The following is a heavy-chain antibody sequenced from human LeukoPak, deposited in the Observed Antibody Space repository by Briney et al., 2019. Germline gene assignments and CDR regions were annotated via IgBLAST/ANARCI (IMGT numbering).Heavy chain of an antibody. CDR1: GDSVSSNSAA. D-gene: IGHD5-12*01. CDR3: ARAYVHSGYDFGGIFDY. CDR2: TYYRSKWYN. V-gene: IGHV6-1*01. J-gene: IGHJ4*02. Sequence: SQTLSLTCAISGDSVSSNSAAWNWIRQSPSRGLEWLGRTYYRSKWYNEYAISVKSRITINPDTSKNQFSLQLNSVTPEDTAVYYCARAYVHSGYDFGGIFDYWGQGTLVTVSS.